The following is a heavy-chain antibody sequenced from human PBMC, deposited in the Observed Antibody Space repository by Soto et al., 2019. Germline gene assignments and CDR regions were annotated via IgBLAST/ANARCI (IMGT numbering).Heavy chain of an antibody. Sequence: GSLRLSCAASGFTFSSYAMSWVRQAPGKGLEWVSAISGSGGSTYYADSVKGRFTISRDNSKNTLYLQMNSLRAEDTDVYYCAKDPILWEPPSRFDYWGQGTLVTVSS. V-gene: IGHV3-23*01. CDR1: GFTFSSYA. J-gene: IGHJ4*02. D-gene: IGHD1-26*01. CDR3: AKDPILWEPPSRFDY. CDR2: ISGSGGST.